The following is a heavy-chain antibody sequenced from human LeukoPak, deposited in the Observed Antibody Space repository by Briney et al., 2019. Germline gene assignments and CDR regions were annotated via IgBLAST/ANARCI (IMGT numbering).Heavy chain of an antibody. CDR2: IYYSGST. CDR3: AREQRDYYDSSGPFDY. J-gene: IGHJ4*02. Sequence: PSETLSLTCTVSGGSISSYYWSWIRQPPGKGLEWIGYIYYSGSTNYNPSLKSRVTISVDTSKNQFSLKLSSVTAADTAVYYCAREQRDYYDSSGPFDYWGQGILVTVSS. D-gene: IGHD3-22*01. CDR1: GGSISSYY. V-gene: IGHV4-59*01.